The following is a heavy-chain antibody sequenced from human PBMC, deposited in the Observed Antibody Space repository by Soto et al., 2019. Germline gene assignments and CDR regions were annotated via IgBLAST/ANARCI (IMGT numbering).Heavy chain of an antibody. D-gene: IGHD1-1*01. J-gene: IGHJ4*02. Sequence: EVQLVESGGGLVQPGGSLRLSCAASGFTFSGTWMHWVRQAPGKGLVWVSRNSSDGSSTTYADSVQGRFTISRDNAKNMLYLQMNSLRAEDTAVYYCATAGTGTFTYWGQGTLATVSS. CDR3: ATAGTGTFTY. CDR1: GFTFSGTW. V-gene: IGHV3-74*03. CDR2: NSSDGSST.